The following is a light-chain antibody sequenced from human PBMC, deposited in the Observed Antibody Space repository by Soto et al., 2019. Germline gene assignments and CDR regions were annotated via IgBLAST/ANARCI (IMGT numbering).Light chain of an antibody. CDR3: QQLNSFPIT. CDR2: AAS. V-gene: IGKV1-8*01. Sequence: AIRMTQSPSSLPASTGYRVTITCRASQGISSYLAWYQQKPGKAPKLLIYAASTLQSGVPSRFSGSGSGTEFTLTITSLQPEDFATYYCQQLNSFPITFGQGTRLEIK. CDR1: QGISSY. J-gene: IGKJ5*01.